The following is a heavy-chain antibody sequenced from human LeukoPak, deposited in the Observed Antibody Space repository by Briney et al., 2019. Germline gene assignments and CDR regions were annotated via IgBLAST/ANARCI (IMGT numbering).Heavy chain of an antibody. V-gene: IGHV3-23*01. CDR2: ISGSGGST. Sequence: GGSLRLSCAASGFTFSSYAMSWVRQAPGKGLEWVSAISGSGGSTYYADSVKGRFTISRDNSKNTLYLQMNSLRADDTAVYYCAKDQEVVVVPAAIDAFDIWGQGTMVTVSS. CDR1: GFTFSSYA. J-gene: IGHJ3*02. CDR3: AKDQEVVVVPAAIDAFDI. D-gene: IGHD2-2*01.